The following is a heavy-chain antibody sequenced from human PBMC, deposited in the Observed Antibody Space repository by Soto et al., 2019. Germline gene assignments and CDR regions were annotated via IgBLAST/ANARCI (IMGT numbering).Heavy chain of an antibody. CDR1: GYTFTSYY. V-gene: IGHV1-2*02. CDR2: INPDSGVT. D-gene: IGHD2-8*01. J-gene: IGHJ6*02. CDR3: ARDRGVRDV. Sequence: QVQLVQSGAEVKKPGASVKVSCKASGYTFTSYYMHWVRQAPGQGLEWMGWINPDSGVTYYPHKFQDRVTMTRDTSISTAYMELSSLTSDDTARYYCARDRGVRDVWGQGTTVIVSS.